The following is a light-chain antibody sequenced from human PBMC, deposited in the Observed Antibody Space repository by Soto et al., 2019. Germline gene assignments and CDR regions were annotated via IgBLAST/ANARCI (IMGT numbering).Light chain of an antibody. CDR1: QSVRSN. V-gene: IGKV3D-15*01. CDR3: QQRSSWPLT. Sequence: IVMTQSPATLSVSPGERVTLSCRASQSVRSNLAWYQQKPGQSPRLLIYGASRRATGVPDRFIGSGSGTDFTLTISSLQSEDFAVYYCQQRSSWPLTFGGGTKVDIK. CDR2: GAS. J-gene: IGKJ4*01.